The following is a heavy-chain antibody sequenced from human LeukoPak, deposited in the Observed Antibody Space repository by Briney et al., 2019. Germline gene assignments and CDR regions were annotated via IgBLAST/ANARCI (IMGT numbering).Heavy chain of an antibody. CDR1: GFTFSSYW. CDR2: IKQDGSEK. D-gene: IGHD3-22*01. V-gene: IGHV3-7*01. Sequence: RGSLRLSCAASGFTFSSYWMSWVRQAPGKGLEWVANIKQDGSEKYYVDSVKGRFTISRDNAKNSLYLQMNSLRAEDTAVYYCARAGNYYDSSGYYRALIYYFDYWGQGTLVTVSS. CDR3: ARAGNYYDSSGYYRALIYYFDY. J-gene: IGHJ4*02.